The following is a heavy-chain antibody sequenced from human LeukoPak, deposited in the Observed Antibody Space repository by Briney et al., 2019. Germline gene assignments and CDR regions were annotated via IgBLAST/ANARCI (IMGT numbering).Heavy chain of an antibody. V-gene: IGHV1-2*02. Sequence: ASVKVSCKASGYTFTGYYMHWVRQAPGQGLEWMGWINPNSGGTNYAQKFQGRVNITRNTPLSTAYMELSSLRSEDTAVYYCARQGVVFPTDYFYMDVWGKGTTVTVSS. D-gene: IGHD3-3*01. CDR3: ARQGVVFPTDYFYMDV. J-gene: IGHJ6*03. CDR1: GYTFTGYY. CDR2: INPNSGGT.